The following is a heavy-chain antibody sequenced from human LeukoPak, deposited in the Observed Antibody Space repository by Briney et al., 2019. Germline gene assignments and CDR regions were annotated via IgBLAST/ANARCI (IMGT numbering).Heavy chain of an antibody. CDR1: GYIYTSYW. CDR3: ARHMSHYYYDSSGPVGTFDY. CDR2: IYPGDSDT. V-gene: IGHV5-51*01. J-gene: IGHJ4*02. Sequence: GESLKISCNSSGYIYTSYWIGWVRQMPGKGLEWMGIIYPGDSDTRYSPSFQGQVTISADKSISTAYLQWSSLKASDTAMYYCARHMSHYYYDSSGPVGTFDYWGQGTLVTVSS. D-gene: IGHD3-22*01.